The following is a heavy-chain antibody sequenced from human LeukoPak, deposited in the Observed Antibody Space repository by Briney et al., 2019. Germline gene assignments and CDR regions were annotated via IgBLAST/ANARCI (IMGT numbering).Heavy chain of an antibody. CDR2: INAGNGNT. Sequence: ASVTVSCKASGYTFAKYAIHWVRQAPGQRLEWMGWINAGNGNTRYSQKFQGGVTITRDTSASTAYMELSSLRSEDTAVCYCARSILVVPVASHYNYGVDVWGQGTTVTVSS. D-gene: IGHD2-2*01. CDR1: GYTFAKYA. J-gene: IGHJ6*02. CDR3: ARSILVVPVASHYNYGVDV. V-gene: IGHV1-3*01.